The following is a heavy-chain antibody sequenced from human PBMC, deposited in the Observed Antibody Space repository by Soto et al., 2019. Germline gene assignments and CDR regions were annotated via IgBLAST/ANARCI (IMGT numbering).Heavy chain of an antibody. Sequence: PSETLSLTCTVSGGSISSYYWSWIRQPPGKGLEWIGSIYYSGSTNYNPSFKSRVTISVDTSKNQFSLKLTTVTAADTAVYYCARDKITGLFDYWGQGTLVTVSS. V-gene: IGHV4-59*12. CDR3: ARDKITGLFDY. CDR2: IYYSGST. D-gene: IGHD2-8*02. J-gene: IGHJ4*02. CDR1: GGSISSYY.